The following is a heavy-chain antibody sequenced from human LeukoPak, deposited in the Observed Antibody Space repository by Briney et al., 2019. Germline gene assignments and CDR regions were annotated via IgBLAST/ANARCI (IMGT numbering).Heavy chain of an antibody. V-gene: IGHV3-53*01. D-gene: IGHD1-26*01. CDR3: ARGDRGYFDY. CDR1: GFTVSSNY. CDR2: LYDDGST. Sequence: GGSLRLSCAASGFTVSSNYMSWVRQAPGKGLEWVSVLYDDGSTYYADSVKGRFTISRDNSKNTLYLQMNSLRAEDTAVYYCARGDRGYFDYWGQGTLVTVSS. J-gene: IGHJ4*02.